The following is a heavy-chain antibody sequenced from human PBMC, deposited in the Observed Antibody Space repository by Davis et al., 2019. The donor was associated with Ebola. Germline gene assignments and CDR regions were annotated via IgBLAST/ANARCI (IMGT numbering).Heavy chain of an antibody. J-gene: IGHJ5*02. CDR3: ARGGIGGWRVDNWFDP. D-gene: IGHD2-15*01. CDR2: ISSSSSYI. CDR1: GFTFSSYS. V-gene: IGHV3-21*01. Sequence: GESLKISCAASGFTFSSYSMNWVRQAPGKGLEWVSSISSSSSYIYYADSVKGRFTISRDKAKNSLYLQMNSLRAEDTAVYYCARGGIGGWRVDNWFDPWGQGTLVTVSS.